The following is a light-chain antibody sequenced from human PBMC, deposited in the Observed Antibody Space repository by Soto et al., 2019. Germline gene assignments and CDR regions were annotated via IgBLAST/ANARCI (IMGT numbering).Light chain of an antibody. V-gene: IGLV2-11*01. J-gene: IGLJ1*01. CDR1: SSDVGGYNY. Sequence: QSVLTQPRSVSGSPGQSVTISCTGTSSDVGGYNYASWYQEQPGKAPKLMIYDVSKRPSGVPDRFSGSKSGNTASLTVSGLQAEDEADYYCSSYAGSSNVFGTGTKVTVL. CDR2: DVS. CDR3: SSYAGSSNV.